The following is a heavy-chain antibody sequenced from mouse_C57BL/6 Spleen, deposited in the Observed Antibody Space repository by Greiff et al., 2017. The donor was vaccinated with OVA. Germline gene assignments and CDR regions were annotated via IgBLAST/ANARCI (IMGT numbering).Heavy chain of an antibody. V-gene: IGHV1-82*01. CDR1: GYAFSSSW. J-gene: IGHJ2*01. CDR2: IYTGDGDT. CDR3: ARGGGGFDY. Sequence: QVQLQQSGPELVKPGASVKISCKASGYAFSSSWMNWVKQRPGKGLEWIGRIYTGDGDTNYNGKFKGKATLTADKSSSTAYMQLSSLTSEDSAVYFCARGGGGFDYWGQGTTLTVSS.